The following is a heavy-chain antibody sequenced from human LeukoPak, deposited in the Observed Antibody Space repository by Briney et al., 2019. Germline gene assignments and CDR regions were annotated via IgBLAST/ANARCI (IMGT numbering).Heavy chain of an antibody. Sequence: PSETLSLTCTVSGGSISSSSYYWGWIRQPPGKGLEWIGSIYYSGSTNYNPSLKSRVTISVDTSKNQFSLKLSSVTAADTAVYYCARDRRVGYGSGSYQPFDIWGQGTMVTVSS. CDR3: ARDRRVGYGSGSYQPFDI. J-gene: IGHJ3*02. V-gene: IGHV4-39*07. CDR2: IYYSGST. D-gene: IGHD3-10*01. CDR1: GGSISSSSYY.